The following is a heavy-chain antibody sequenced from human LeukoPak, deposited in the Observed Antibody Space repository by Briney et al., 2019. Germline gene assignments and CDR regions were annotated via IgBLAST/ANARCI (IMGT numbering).Heavy chain of an antibody. D-gene: IGHD6-13*01. CDR1: GFTFSDYY. Sequence: PGGSLRLSCAASGFTFSDYYMSWIRQAPGKGLEWVSYISSSGSTIYYADSGKGRFTISRDNAKNSLYLQMNSLRAEDTAVYYCARETDYSSSWYIDYWGQGTLVTVSS. J-gene: IGHJ4*02. CDR2: ISSSGSTI. V-gene: IGHV3-11*01. CDR3: ARETDYSSSWYIDY.